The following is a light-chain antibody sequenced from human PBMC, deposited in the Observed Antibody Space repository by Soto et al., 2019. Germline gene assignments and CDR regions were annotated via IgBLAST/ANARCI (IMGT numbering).Light chain of an antibody. J-gene: IGLJ1*01. CDR1: SSDVGGYNF. CDR2: EVT. Sequence: QSALTQPASVSGSPGQSITISCTGTSSDVGGYNFVSWYQQHPGKAPKLVIYEVTYRPSGVSHRFSASKSGNTASLTIAGLQAEDEADYYGGSYRSGTAPYVFGTGTKLTVL. V-gene: IGLV2-14*01. CDR3: GSYRSGTAPYV.